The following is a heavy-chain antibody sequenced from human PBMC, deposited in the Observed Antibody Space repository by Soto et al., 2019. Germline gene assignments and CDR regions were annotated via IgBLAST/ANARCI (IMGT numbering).Heavy chain of an antibody. V-gene: IGHV3-7*01. D-gene: IGHD5-18*01. CDR2: IKPDGSAT. CDR3: ARVFSFGYSYGYEHYYFDY. Sequence: EVQLVESGGDLVQPGGSLRLSCATSDFTFRNYWMNWVRQAPGKGLEWVANIKPDGSATNYVDSVKGRFTISRDNVRNSVSLQMNSLRAEDTAVYYCARVFSFGYSYGYEHYYFDYWGQGTLVTVSS. J-gene: IGHJ4*02. CDR1: DFTFRNYW.